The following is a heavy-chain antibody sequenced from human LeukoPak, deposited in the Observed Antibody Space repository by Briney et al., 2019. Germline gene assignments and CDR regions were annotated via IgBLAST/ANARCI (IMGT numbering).Heavy chain of an antibody. CDR2: IYYSGST. Sequence: PSETLSLTCTVSGGSISSSSYYWGWIRQPPGKGLEWIGSIYYSGSTYYNPSLKSRVTISVDTSKNQFSLKLSSVTAADTAVYYCASCPGYSSGWDYFGYYYYYMDVWGKGTTVTVSS. V-gene: IGHV4-39*07. CDR3: ASCPGYSSGWDYFGYYYYYMDV. CDR1: GGSISSSSYY. D-gene: IGHD6-19*01. J-gene: IGHJ6*03.